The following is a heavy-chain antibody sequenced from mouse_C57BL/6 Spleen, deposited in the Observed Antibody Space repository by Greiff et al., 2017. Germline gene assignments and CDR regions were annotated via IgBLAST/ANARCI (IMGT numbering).Heavy chain of an antibody. CDR3: ARTRWFSYAMDY. D-gene: IGHD2-3*01. J-gene: IGHJ4*01. Sequence: VQLQQSGPELVKPGASVTISCKASGYSFTDYNMNWVKQSNGKSLEWIGVINPNYGTTSYNQKFKGKATLTVDQSSSTAYMQLNSLTSEDSAVDYGARTRWFSYAMDYWGQGTSVTVSS. CDR1: GYSFTDYN. V-gene: IGHV1-39*01. CDR2: INPNYGTT.